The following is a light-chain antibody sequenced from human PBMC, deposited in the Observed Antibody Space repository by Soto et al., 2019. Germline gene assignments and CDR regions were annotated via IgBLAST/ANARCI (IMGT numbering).Light chain of an antibody. J-gene: IGKJ4*01. CDR2: DAS. CDR3: QQYGSSPLT. V-gene: IGKV3-20*01. CDR1: QSVSSSY. Sequence: EIVLTQSPGTLSLSPGERATLSCRASQSVSSSYLAWYQQKPGQAPRFLIYDASSRATGIPDRFSGSGSGIYFTLTISRLEPEDFAVYYCQQYGSSPLTFGGGTKVEIK.